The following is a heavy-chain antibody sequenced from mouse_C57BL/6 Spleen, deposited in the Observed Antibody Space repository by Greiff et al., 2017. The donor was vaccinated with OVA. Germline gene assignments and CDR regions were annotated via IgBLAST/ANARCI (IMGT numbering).Heavy chain of an antibody. CDR2: INPSTGGT. CDR3: AKRDWGWDIDV. J-gene: IGHJ1*03. CDR1: GYSFTGYY. V-gene: IGHV1-42*01. Sequence: VQLQQSGPELVKPGASVKISCKASGYSFTGYYMNWVKQSPEKSLEWIGEINPSTGGTTYNQKFKAKATLTVDKSSSTAYMQLKSLTSEDSAVYYCAKRDWGWDIDVWGTGTTVTVSS. D-gene: IGHD4-1*01.